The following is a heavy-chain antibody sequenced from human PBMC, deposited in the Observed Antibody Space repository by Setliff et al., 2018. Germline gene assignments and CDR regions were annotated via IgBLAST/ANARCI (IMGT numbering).Heavy chain of an antibody. CDR3: ARDRYCGGDCYSWYFQH. CDR1: GFTFSSYS. Sequence: GGSLRLSCAASGFTFSSYSMNWVSQAPGKGLEWVSSISSSSSYRYYADSVKGRFTISRDNAKNSLYPQMNSLRAEDTAVYYCARDRYCGGDCYSWYFQHWGQGTLVTVSS. D-gene: IGHD2-21*02. CDR2: ISSSSSYR. V-gene: IGHV3-21*01. J-gene: IGHJ1*01.